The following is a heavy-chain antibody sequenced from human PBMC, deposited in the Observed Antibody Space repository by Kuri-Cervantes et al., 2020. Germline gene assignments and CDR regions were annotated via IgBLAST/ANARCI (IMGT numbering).Heavy chain of an antibody. D-gene: IGHD3-3*01. Sequence: GESLKISCAASGFTFSSYSMNWVRQAPGKGLEWVALISYDGGNKYYADSVKGRFTISRDNSKNTLYLQMNSLRAEDTAVYYCARERYDFWSGYLLYWGQGTLVTVSS. J-gene: IGHJ4*02. V-gene: IGHV3-30*05. CDR3: ARERYDFWSGYLLY. CDR2: ISYDGGNK. CDR1: GFTFSSYS.